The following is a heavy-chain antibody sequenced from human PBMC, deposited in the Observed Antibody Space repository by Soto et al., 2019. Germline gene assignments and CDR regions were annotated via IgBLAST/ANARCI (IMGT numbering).Heavy chain of an antibody. V-gene: IGHV4-31*03. J-gene: IGHJ6*02. CDR3: ARDRGSYGMDV. CDR2: VSPSGTT. CDR1: GDSISVGYY. Sequence: QVQLQESGPGLVKPSQTLSLTCTVSGDSISVGYYWSWIRQHPGKGLEWIGYVSPSGTTYYNPSRKSRVSISTDASKNQFSLEVSSVTAADTALYYCARDRGSYGMDVWGQGTTVTVSS.